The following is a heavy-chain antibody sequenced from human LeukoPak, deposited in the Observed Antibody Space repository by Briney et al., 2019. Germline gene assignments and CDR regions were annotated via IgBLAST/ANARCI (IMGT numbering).Heavy chain of an antibody. Sequence: SETLPLTCAVYGGSFSGYYWSWIRQPPGKGLEWIGEINHSGSTNYNPSLKSRVTISVDTSKNQFSLKLSSVTAADTAVYYCARGRLMYYDILTGYSIFDYWGQGTLVTVSS. D-gene: IGHD3-9*01. J-gene: IGHJ4*02. CDR1: GGSFSGYY. V-gene: IGHV4-34*01. CDR2: INHSGST. CDR3: ARGRLMYYDILTGYSIFDY.